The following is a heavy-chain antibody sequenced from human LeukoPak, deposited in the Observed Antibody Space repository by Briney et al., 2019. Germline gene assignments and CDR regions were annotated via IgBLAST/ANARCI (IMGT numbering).Heavy chain of an antibody. D-gene: IGHD3-22*01. CDR2: ISSSGSTI. V-gene: IGHV3-48*03. Sequence: PGGSLRLSCAASGFTFSSYEMNWVRQAPGKGLEWVSYISSSGSTIHYADSVKGRFTISRDNAKNSLYLQMNSLRAEDTAIYYCARETRIRNYYDSGAYYYGDYFDYWGQGTLVTVSS. CDR3: ARETRIRNYYDSGAYYYGDYFDY. CDR1: GFTFSSYE. J-gene: IGHJ4*02.